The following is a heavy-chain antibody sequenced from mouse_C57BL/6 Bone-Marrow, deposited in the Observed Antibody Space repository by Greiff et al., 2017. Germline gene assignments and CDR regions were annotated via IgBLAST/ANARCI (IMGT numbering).Heavy chain of an antibody. CDR1: GFTFSNYW. CDR3: TRLLRSYAMDY. Sequence: LVESGGGLVQPGGSMKLSCVASGFTFSNYWMNWVRQSPEKGLEWVAQIRLKSDNYATHYAESVKGRFTISRDDSKSSVYLQMNNLRAEDTGIYYCTRLLRSYAMDYWGQGTSVTVSS. CDR2: IRLKSDNYAT. J-gene: IGHJ4*01. D-gene: IGHD1-1*01. V-gene: IGHV6-3*01.